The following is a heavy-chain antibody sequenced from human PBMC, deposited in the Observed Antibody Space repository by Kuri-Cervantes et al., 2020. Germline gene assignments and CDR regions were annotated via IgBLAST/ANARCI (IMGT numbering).Heavy chain of an antibody. CDR3: ARGLRWYDILTGYCYYYGMDV. Sequence: SLKIPCAASGFNFSCYWMSWVRQAPGKGLEWVANIKQDGSEKYYVDSVKGRFTISRDNAKNSLYLQMNSLRAEDTAVYYCARGLRWYDILTGYCYYYGMDVWGQGTTVTVSS. D-gene: IGHD3-9*01. V-gene: IGHV3-7*01. CDR1: GFNFSCYW. J-gene: IGHJ6*02. CDR2: IKQDGSEK.